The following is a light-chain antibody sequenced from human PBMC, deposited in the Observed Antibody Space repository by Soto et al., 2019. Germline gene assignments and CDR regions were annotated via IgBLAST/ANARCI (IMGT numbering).Light chain of an antibody. V-gene: IGKV1-5*03. CDR3: QQYNSNPWT. Sequence: DIQMTQSPSTLSASVGDRVTITCRASLSISSWLAWYQQKPGKAPNLLIYKASSLKSGVPSRFSGSGSGTEFTLTISSLQPDDFASYYCQQYNSNPWTFGQGTKVEIK. J-gene: IGKJ1*01. CDR2: KAS. CDR1: LSISSW.